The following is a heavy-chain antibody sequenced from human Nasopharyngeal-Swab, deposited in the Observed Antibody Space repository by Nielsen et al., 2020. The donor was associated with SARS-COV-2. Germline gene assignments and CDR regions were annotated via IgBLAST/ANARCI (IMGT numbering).Heavy chain of an antibody. V-gene: IGHV3-48*04. CDR2: ISSNSSTI. CDR3: ARDPDYDFWSGYSKSFDY. CDR1: GFSFSSYS. Sequence: GESLKISCAASGFSFSSYSMNWVRQAPGKGLEWVSYISSNSSTIYYADSVKGRFTISRDNAKNSLYLQMNSLRAEETAVYYCARDPDYDFWSGYSKSFDYWGQGTLVTVSS. J-gene: IGHJ4*02. D-gene: IGHD3-3*01.